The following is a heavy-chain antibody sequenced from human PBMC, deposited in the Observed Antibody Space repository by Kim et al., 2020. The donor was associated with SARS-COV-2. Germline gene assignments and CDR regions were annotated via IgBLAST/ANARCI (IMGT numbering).Heavy chain of an antibody. Sequence: GGSLRLSCAVSGFTFNAYSMNWVRQAPGKGLEWVSSISSSSSYIYYADSVKGRFTISRDNAKNSLYLQMNGLRAEDTAVYYCARELAGYGGKADGVRDYGMDVWGQGTTVIVSS. CDR3: ARELAGYGGKADGVRDYGMDV. CDR1: GFTFNAYS. CDR2: ISSSSSYI. D-gene: IGHD4-17*01. J-gene: IGHJ6*02. V-gene: IGHV3-21*01.